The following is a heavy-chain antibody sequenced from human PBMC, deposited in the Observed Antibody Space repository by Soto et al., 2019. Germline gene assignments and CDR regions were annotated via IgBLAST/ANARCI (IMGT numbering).Heavy chain of an antibody. D-gene: IGHD2-15*01. Sequence: QITLKESGPTLVKPTQTLTLTCTFSGFSLSTSGVGVAWIRQPPEKALEGLALIYGDEDKGYRPSLESRLTIXXXTXXNQVVLTMTNMDSVDTATYYCAYLPCSGGSCYWFSFSGMDVWGQGTTVTVSS. CDR2: IYGDEDK. J-gene: IGHJ6*02. V-gene: IGHV2-5*02. CDR1: GFSLSTSGVG. CDR3: AYLPCSGGSCYWFSFSGMDV.